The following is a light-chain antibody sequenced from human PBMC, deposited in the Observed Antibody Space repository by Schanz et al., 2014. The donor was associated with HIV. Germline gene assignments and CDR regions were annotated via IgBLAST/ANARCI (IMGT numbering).Light chain of an antibody. CDR1: RNDVGTYNL. V-gene: IGLV2-14*02. Sequence: QSALTQPASVSGSPGQSITISCTGTRNDVGTYNLVSWYQQHPGKAPQLMIYEVTKRPSGVSNRFSGSKSGNTASLTISGLQAEDEADYYCSSYAGSNSVIFGGGTKLTVL. CDR2: EVT. J-gene: IGLJ2*01. CDR3: SSYAGSNSVI.